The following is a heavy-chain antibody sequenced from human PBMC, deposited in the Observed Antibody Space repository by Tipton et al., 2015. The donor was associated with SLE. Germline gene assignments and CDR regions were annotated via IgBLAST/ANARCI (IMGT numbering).Heavy chain of an antibody. CDR2: INHSGST. D-gene: IGHD3-22*01. CDR1: GVSFSGYY. J-gene: IGHJ4*02. CDR3: ASIRYYYDSSGYYSPFDY. Sequence: TLSLTCAVYGVSFSGYYWSWIRQPPGKGLEWIGEINHSGSTNYNPSLKSRVTISVDTSKNQFSLKLSSVTAADTAVYYCASIRYYYDSSGYYSPFDYWGQGTLVTVSS. V-gene: IGHV4-34*01.